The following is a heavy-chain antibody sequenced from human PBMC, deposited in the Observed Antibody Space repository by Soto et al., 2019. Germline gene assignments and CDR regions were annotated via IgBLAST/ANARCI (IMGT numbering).Heavy chain of an antibody. Sequence: QVQLVESGGGVVQPGRSLRLSCAASGFTFSSYAMQWVRQAPGKGLEWVAVISYDGSNKYYADSVKGRFTISRDNSKNTLYLHMNSLRAEDTAVYYCAGSREGWFDPWGQGTLVTVSS. CDR1: GFTFSSYA. V-gene: IGHV3-30-3*01. J-gene: IGHJ5*02. CDR3: AGSREGWFDP. CDR2: ISYDGSNK.